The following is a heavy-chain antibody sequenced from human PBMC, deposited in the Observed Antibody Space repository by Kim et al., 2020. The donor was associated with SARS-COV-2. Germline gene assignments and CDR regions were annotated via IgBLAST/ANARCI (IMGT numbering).Heavy chain of an antibody. CDR2: INTNTGNP. V-gene: IGHV7-4-1*02. CDR1: GYTFTSYA. Sequence: ASVKVSCKASGYTFTSYAMNWVRQAPGQGLEWMGWINTNTGNPTYAQGFTGRFVFSLDTSVSTAYLQISSLEAEDTAVYYCARDNRITIFGVTITRDAFDIWGQGTMVTVSS. J-gene: IGHJ3*02. D-gene: IGHD3-3*01. CDR3: ARDNRITIFGVTITRDAFDI.